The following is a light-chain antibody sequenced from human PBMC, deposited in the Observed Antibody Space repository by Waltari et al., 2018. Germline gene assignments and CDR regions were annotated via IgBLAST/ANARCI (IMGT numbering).Light chain of an antibody. CDR3: QKYVSLPAT. CDR2: DAS. Sequence: EIVLTQSPGTLSLSPGERATLSCRASQSVGKSLAWYQQKPGQAPRPLIYDASSRATGIPDRFSGSGFGTDFSLTISRLEPEDFAVYYCQKYVSLPATFGQGTKVEIK. J-gene: IGKJ1*01. V-gene: IGKV3-20*01. CDR1: QSVGKS.